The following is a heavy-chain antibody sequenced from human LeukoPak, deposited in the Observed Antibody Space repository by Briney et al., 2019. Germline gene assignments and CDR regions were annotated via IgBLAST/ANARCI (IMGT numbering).Heavy chain of an antibody. V-gene: IGHV4-61*02. CDR3: AREWGDYYYYYYMGV. J-gene: IGHJ6*03. CDR2: IYTSGST. CDR1: GGSLSSGSYY. D-gene: IGHD3-16*01. Sequence: PSQTLSLTCTVSGGSLSSGSYYWSWIRQPAGRGLEWIGRIYTSGSTNYNPSLKSRVTISVDTSKNQFSLKLSSVTAADTAVYYCAREWGDYYYYYYMGVWGKGTTVTVSS.